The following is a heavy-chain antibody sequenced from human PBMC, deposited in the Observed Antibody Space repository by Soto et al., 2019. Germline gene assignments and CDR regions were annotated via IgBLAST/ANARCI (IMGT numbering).Heavy chain of an antibody. Sequence: VQLVQSGTEVKEPGASVRVSCKASGYTFTAHSLHWARQAPGQGLEWMGWIIVSHDRPRYAPQFQGRLTFETDRIGANAYMHLTCLTPEGTAVYFCARELEDGIPGDYWGQATPVVVSS. CDR3: ARELEDGIPGDY. CDR2: IIVSHDRP. V-gene: IGHV1-3*01. J-gene: IGHJ4*02. CDR1: GYTFTAHS. D-gene: IGHD1-20*01.